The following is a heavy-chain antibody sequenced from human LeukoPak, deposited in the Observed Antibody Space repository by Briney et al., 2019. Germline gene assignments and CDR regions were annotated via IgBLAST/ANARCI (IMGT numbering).Heavy chain of an antibody. CDR3: AKRGIVIRGILVIGYHQEAYHYDY. V-gene: IGHV3-23*01. J-gene: IGHJ4*02. D-gene: IGHD3-10*01. CDR2: ISERGGST. Sequence: GGSLRLSCVVSGISLTNYAMTWVRQAPGKGLEWVSYISERGGSTSYADSVKGRFTISRDTSLSTLYLQMTSLRAEDTAVYFCAKRGIVIRGILVIGYHQEAYHYDYWGQGVLVTVSS. CDR1: GISLTNYA.